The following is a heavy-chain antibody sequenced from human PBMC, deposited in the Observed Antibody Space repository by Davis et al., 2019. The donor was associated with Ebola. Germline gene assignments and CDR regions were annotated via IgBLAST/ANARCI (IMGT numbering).Heavy chain of an antibody. CDR2: ISSSSSTI. V-gene: IGHV3-48*02. CDR3: ARDEGGYYYGSGRKGFDY. D-gene: IGHD3-10*01. Sequence: PGGSLRLSCAASGFTFSSYSMNWVRQAPGKGLEWVSYISSSSSTIYYADSVKGRFTISRDNAKNSLYLQMNSLRDEDTAVYYCARDEGGYYYGSGRKGFDYWGQGTLVTVSS. CDR1: GFTFSSYS. J-gene: IGHJ4*02.